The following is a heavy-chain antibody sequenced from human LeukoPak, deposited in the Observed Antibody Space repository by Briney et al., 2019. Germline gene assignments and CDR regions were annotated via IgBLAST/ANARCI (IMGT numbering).Heavy chain of an antibody. D-gene: IGHD5/OR15-5a*01. V-gene: IGHV4-4*02. J-gene: IGHJ4*02. CDR3: ARRDLRDKGCFDY. CDR2: IYHSGST. Sequence: SGTLSLTCAVSGGSISSSNWWSWVRQPPGKGLEWIGEIYHSGSTNYNPSLKSRVTISVDKSKNQFSLKLSSVTAADTAVYYCARRDLRDKGCFDYWGQGTLVTVSS. CDR1: GGSISSSNW.